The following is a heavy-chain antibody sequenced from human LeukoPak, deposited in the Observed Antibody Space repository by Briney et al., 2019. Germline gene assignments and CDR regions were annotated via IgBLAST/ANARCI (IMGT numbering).Heavy chain of an antibody. V-gene: IGHV1-2*02. D-gene: IGHD6-19*01. CDR3: ATIEGGAGTD. CDR1: GYTFTDYY. CDR2: IYPKSGDT. J-gene: IGHJ4*02. Sequence: VASVKVSCKASGYTFTDYYIHWVRQAPGQGLEWMGYIYPKSGDTKYAQKFQGRVTMTRDTSISTAYMELTRLTSDDTAVYSCATIEGGAGTDWGQGTLVTVSS.